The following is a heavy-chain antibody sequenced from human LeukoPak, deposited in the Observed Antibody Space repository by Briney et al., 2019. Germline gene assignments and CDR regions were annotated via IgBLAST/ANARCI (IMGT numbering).Heavy chain of an antibody. Sequence: GGSLRLSCAASGFTFRSYAIYWVRQAPGKGLEWVSGISGSGGDTYFADSVKGRFTISRDNSKNTVFPQMDSLRAEDTAVYYCAKTTAGYSSGRYPGWPIDYWGQGTLVTVSS. CDR3: AKTTAGYSSGRYPGWPIDY. CDR2: ISGSGGDT. CDR1: GFTFRSYA. D-gene: IGHD6-19*01. V-gene: IGHV3-23*01. J-gene: IGHJ4*02.